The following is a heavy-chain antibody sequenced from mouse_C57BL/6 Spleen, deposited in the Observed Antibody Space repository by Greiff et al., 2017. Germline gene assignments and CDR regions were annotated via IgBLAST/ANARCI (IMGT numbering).Heavy chain of an antibody. CDR2: INPNNGGT. V-gene: IGHV1-22*01. CDR3: ARRNYYGSSSFDY. CDR1: GYTFTDYN. D-gene: IGHD1-1*01. Sequence: VQLQQSGPELVKPGASVKMSCKASGYTFTDYNMHWVKQSHGKSLEWIGYINPNNGGTSYNQKFKGKATLTVNKSSSTAYMELRSLTSEDSAVYYCARRNYYGSSSFDYWGQGTTLTVSS. J-gene: IGHJ2*01.